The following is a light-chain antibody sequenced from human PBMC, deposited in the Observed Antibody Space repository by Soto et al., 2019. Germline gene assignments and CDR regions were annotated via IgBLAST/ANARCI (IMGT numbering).Light chain of an antibody. Sequence: QSALTQPASVSGSPGQSITISCTGTSSDVGGYNYVSWYQQHPGKAPKLMIYEVSNRPSGVSNPFSGSKSGNTASLTISGLQADDEADYYCSSYTSSSTLYVFGTGTKLTVL. CDR1: SSDVGGYNY. CDR2: EVS. CDR3: SSYTSSSTLYV. J-gene: IGLJ1*01. V-gene: IGLV2-14*01.